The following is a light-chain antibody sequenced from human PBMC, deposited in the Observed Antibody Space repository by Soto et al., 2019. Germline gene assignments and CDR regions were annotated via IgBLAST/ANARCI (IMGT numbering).Light chain of an antibody. V-gene: IGKV1-5*03. CDR2: KAS. Sequence: DIQMTQSPSTLSASVGDRVTITCRAIQSISSWLAWYQQKPGKAPKLLIYKASSLESAVPSRFSGSGSGTEFALTISRLQPDDFATYYRQQYNSYPWTFGQGTQWEIK. CDR3: QQYNSYPWT. J-gene: IGKJ1*01. CDR1: QSISSW.